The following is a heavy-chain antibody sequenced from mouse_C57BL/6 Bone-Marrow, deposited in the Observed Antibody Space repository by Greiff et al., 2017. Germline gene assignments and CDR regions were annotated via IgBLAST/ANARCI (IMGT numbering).Heavy chain of an antibody. CDR2: ISSGGSYT. Sequence: EVMLVESGGDLVKPGGSLKLSCAASGFTFSSYGMSWVRQTPDKRLEWVATISSGGSYTNYPDSVKGQFTITRDNAKNTLYLQMSSLKSEDTAMYYCARQNFDYWGQGTTLTVSS. CDR3: ARQNFDY. V-gene: IGHV5-6*01. CDR1: GFTFSSYG. J-gene: IGHJ2*01.